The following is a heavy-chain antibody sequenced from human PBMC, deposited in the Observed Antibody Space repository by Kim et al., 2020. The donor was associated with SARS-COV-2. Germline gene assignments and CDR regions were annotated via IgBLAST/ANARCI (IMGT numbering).Heavy chain of an antibody. CDR1: GFTFSSYE. J-gene: IGHJ3*02. D-gene: IGHD3-16*01. V-gene: IGHV3-48*03. CDR3: ARYFEVLNDAFDI. CDR2: ISSSGSTI. Sequence: GGSLRLSCAASGFTFSSYEMNWVRQAPGKGLEWVSYISSSGSTIYYADSVKGRFTISRDNAKNSLYLQMNSLRAEDTAVYYCARYFEVLNDAFDIWGQGTMVTVSS.